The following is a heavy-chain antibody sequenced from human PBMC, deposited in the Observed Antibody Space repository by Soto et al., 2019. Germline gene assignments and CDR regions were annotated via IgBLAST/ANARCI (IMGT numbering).Heavy chain of an antibody. V-gene: IGHV3-30*03. CDR1: GLTFSSYG. J-gene: IGHJ6*02. D-gene: IGHD3-22*01. CDR3: ASGYYYDSSGYLSDFLSYYYGMDV. CDR2: ISYDGNKK. Sequence: PGGSLRLSCAASGLTFSSYGMHWVRQVPGKELEWVAAISYDGNKKNIADSVKGRFTISRDNSENALYLQMNSLRAEDTAVYYCASGYYYDSSGYLSDFLSYYYGMDVWGQGTTVTVSS.